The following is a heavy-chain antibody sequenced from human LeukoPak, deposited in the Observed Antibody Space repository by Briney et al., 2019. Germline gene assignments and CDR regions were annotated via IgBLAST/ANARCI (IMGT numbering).Heavy chain of an antibody. CDR3: ASSGWYSTPNWFDP. V-gene: IGHV3-7*01. Sequence: GGSLRLSCAASGFTFSRSWMHWVRQAPGKGLEWVASIKEDGSEKYYVDSVKGRFTISRDNAKNSLYLQMNSLRAEDTAMYYCASSGWYSTPNWFDPWGQGTLVIVSS. CDR1: GFTFSRSW. D-gene: IGHD6-19*01. J-gene: IGHJ5*02. CDR2: IKEDGSEK.